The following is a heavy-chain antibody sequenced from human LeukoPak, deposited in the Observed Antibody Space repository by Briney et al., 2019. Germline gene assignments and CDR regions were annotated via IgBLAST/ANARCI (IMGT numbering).Heavy chain of an antibody. CDR1: GGSISSSSYY. J-gene: IGHJ4*02. Sequence: SETLSLTCTVSGGSISSSSYYWGWSRQPPGKGLEWIGSIYYSGSTYYNPSLKSRVTISVDTSKNQFSLKLSSVTAADTAVYYCARGLVAVADRFDYWGQGTLVTVSS. CDR3: ARGLVAVADRFDY. CDR2: IYYSGST. D-gene: IGHD6-19*01. V-gene: IGHV4-39*07.